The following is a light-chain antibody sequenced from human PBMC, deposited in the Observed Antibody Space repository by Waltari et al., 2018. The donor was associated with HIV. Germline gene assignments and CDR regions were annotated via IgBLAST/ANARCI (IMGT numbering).Light chain of an antibody. CDR1: QSISSY. CDR2: ATS. CDR3: QQTYNTPVA. Sequence: DIQMTQSPSSLSASVGDRVTITCRASQSISSYLNWYQQKPGKAPNLLIYATSNLQSGVPSRFSGSGSGTDFTLTISSLQPEDFATYYCQQTYNTPVAFGQGTKVENK. V-gene: IGKV1-39*01. J-gene: IGKJ1*01.